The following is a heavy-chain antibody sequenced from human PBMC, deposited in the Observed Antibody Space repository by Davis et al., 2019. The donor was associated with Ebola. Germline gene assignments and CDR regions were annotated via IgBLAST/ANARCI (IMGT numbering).Heavy chain of an antibody. J-gene: IGHJ4*02. V-gene: IGHV3-11*06. CDR1: GFTFSDYY. CDR3: AGGSTVIIDY. CDR2: ISSSSSYT. D-gene: IGHD4-11*01. Sequence: PGGSLRLSCAASGFTFSDYYMSWIRQAPGKGLEWVSYISSSSSYTNYADSVKGRFTISRDNAKNSLYLQMNSLRAEDTAVYYCAGGSTVIIDYWGQGTLVTVSS.